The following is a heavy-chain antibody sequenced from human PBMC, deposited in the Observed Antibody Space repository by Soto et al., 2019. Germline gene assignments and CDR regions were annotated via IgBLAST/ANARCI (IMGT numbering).Heavy chain of an antibody. D-gene: IGHD3-22*01. V-gene: IGHV1-69*06. CDR2: IIPIFGTA. J-gene: IGHJ4*02. Sequence: AVKVSCKASGGTFSSYAISWVRQAPGQGLEWMGGIIPIFGTANYAQKFQGRVTITADKSTSTAYMELSSLRSEDRAVYYCARRYYYDSSGYYHPLFDYWGQGTLVTVSS. CDR3: ARRYYYDSSGYYHPLFDY. CDR1: GGTFSSYA.